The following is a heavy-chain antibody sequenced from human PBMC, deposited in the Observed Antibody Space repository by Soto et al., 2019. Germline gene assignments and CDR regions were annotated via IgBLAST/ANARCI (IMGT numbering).Heavy chain of an antibody. CDR2: TFYSGST. CDR1: GDSISSSNYF. V-gene: IGHV4-39*01. J-gene: IGHJ4*02. D-gene: IGHD6-19*01. Sequence: LQLQESGPGLVKPWETLSLTCTVSGDSISSSNYFWGWIRQPPGKGLEWIGTTFYSGSTYYNPSLKSRVTISVETSKNQFSLRLISVTAADTALYYCARRYGWLYFDYWGQGSLVTVSS. CDR3: ARRYGWLYFDY.